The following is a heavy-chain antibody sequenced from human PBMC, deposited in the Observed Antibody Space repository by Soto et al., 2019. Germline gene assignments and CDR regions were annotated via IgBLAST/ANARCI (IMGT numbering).Heavy chain of an antibody. D-gene: IGHD6-19*01. V-gene: IGHV3-23*01. J-gene: IGHJ4*02. CDR3: ANIAHSSGCDY. CDR2: INAGGGNT. CDR1: GFTFSSSA. Sequence: EVQLLESGGGFVQPGVSLRLSCAASGFTFSSSAMTWVRQAPGKGLEWVSAINAGGGNTYYADSVKGRFTISRDNSKNTLYLQVHSLRAEDTAVYYCANIAHSSGCDYCGQGTLVTVSS.